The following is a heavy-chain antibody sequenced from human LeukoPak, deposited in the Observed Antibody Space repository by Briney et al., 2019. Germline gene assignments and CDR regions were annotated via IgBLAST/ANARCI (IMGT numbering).Heavy chain of an antibody. V-gene: IGHV4-39*01. D-gene: IGHD2-21*01. CDR3: ARHVVGNYDLLSFDY. CDR2: MFYSGNT. Sequence: SEALSLTCGVSGGSIISSSYYWGWIRQPPGKGLEWIASMFYSGNTYYNPSLKSRVTMSVDTTENQFSLKLSSVTAADTAVYYCARHVVGNYDLLSFDYWGQGSLVTVSS. J-gene: IGHJ4*02. CDR1: GGSIISSSYY.